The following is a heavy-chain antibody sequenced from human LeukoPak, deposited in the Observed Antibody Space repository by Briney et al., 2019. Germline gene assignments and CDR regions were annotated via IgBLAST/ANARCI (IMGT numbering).Heavy chain of an antibody. CDR1: GDSISSYF. J-gene: IGHJ4*02. CDR2: IYSSGGT. Sequence: SETLSLTCSVSGDSISSYFWSWIRQPPGKGLEWIGYIYSSGGTNYNPSLKSRVAMSVDTSKNQFSLKLSSVTAADTAVYYCARGLYNWNYVYVYWGQGTLVTVSS. V-gene: IGHV4-59*01. D-gene: IGHD1-7*01. CDR3: ARGLYNWNYVYVY.